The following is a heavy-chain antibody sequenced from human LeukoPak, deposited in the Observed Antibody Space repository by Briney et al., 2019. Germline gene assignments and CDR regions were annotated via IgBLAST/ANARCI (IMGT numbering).Heavy chain of an antibody. J-gene: IGHJ4*02. CDR3: AKDRPTVYSSSWLHFLDS. D-gene: IGHD6-13*01. Sequence: GGSLRLSCAASGFTFSSYSMNWVRQAPGKGLEWVSSIGSSSRDIYYADSVKGRFTISRDNSKNTLYLQMNSLRADDTAVYYCAKDRPTVYSSSWLHFLDSWGQGTLVTVSS. CDR1: GFTFSSYS. V-gene: IGHV3-21*04. CDR2: IGSSSRDI.